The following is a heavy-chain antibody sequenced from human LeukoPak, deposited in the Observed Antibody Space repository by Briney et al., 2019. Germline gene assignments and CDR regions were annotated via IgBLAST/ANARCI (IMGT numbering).Heavy chain of an antibody. D-gene: IGHD2-2*01. CDR2: INPNSGGT. V-gene: IGHV1-2*02. CDR1: GYTFTGYY. CDR3: AGYQDAFDI. J-gene: IGHJ3*02. Sequence: ASVKVSCKASGYTFTGYYMHGVRQAPGQGLEWMGWINPNSGGTNYAQKFQGRVTMTRDMSTSTVYMELSSLRSEDTAVYYCAGYQDAFDIWGQGTMVTVSS.